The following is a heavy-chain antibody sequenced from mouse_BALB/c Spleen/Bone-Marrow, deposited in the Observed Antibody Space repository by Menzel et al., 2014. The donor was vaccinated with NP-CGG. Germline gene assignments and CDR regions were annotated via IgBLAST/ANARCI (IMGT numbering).Heavy chain of an antibody. CDR2: INPTSGYA. Sequence: QVHVKQSGAELARPGASVKMSCKASGYTFTGYTIHWVKQRPGQGLEWIGYINPTSGYANYNQKFKDKATLTADKSSSTPYMQLSSLTSEDSAVFYCARSMIVYFAMDYWGQGTSVTVSS. CDR3: ARSMIVYFAMDY. J-gene: IGHJ4*01. V-gene: IGHV1-4*01. D-gene: IGHD2-3*01. CDR1: GYTFTGYT.